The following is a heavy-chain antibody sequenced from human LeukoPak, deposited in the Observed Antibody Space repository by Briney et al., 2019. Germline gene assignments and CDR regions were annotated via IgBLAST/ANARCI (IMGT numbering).Heavy chain of an antibody. CDR2: IFHNGNT. V-gene: IGHV4-30-2*01. Sequence: PSQTLSLTCTVSGGSISRYDYSWTWIRQPPGKDLEWLGCIFHNGNTYYNPSLKSRVTISVDTSKNQFSLKLSSVTAADTAVYYCARVREHSSGWYQIYYFDYWGQGTLVTVSS. CDR3: ARVREHSSGWYQIYYFDY. J-gene: IGHJ4*02. D-gene: IGHD6-19*01. CDR1: GGSISRYDYS.